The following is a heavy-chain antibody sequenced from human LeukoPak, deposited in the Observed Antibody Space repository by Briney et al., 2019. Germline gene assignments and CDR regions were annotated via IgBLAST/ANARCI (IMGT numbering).Heavy chain of an antibody. D-gene: IGHD6-13*01. V-gene: IGHV4-4*07. J-gene: IGHJ6*03. CDR1: GGSLSSYY. CDR3: ARDRGYSSSWYYYYYMDV. Sequence: KPSETLSLTCTVPGGSLSSYYWGWIRQPAGKGLEWIGRIYTSGSTNYNPSLKSRVTMSVDTSKNQFSLKVSSVTAADTAVYYCARDRGYSSSWYYYYYMDVWGKGTTVTVSS. CDR2: IYTSGST.